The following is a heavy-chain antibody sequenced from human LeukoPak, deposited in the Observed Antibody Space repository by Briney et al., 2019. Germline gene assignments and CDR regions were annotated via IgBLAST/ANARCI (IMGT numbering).Heavy chain of an antibody. CDR2: IIPIFGTA. CDR3: ARVEGPSYCSSTSCYRPGYYFDY. V-gene: IGHV1-69*01. Sequence: GGSLRLSCAASGFTFSSYSMNWVRQAPGQGLEWMGGIIPIFGTANYAQKFQGRVTITADESTSTAYMELSSLRSEDTAVYYCARVEGPSYCSSTSCYRPGYYFDYWGQGTLVTVSS. J-gene: IGHJ4*02. D-gene: IGHD2-2*01. CDR1: GFTFSSYS.